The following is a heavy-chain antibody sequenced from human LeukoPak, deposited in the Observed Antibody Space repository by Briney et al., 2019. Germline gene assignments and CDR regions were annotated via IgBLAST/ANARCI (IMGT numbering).Heavy chain of an antibody. D-gene: IGHD3-16*02. CDR1: GYTFTSYD. V-gene: IGHV1-8*03. Sequence: GASVKVSCKASGYTFTSYDINWVRQATGQGLEWMGWMNPNSGNTGYAQKFQGRVTITRNTSISTAYMELSSLRSEDTAVYYCARGLKGYVWGSYRYRGIYYMDVWGKGTTVTVSS. CDR3: ARGLKGYVWGSYRYRGIYYMDV. CDR2: MNPNSGNT. J-gene: IGHJ6*03.